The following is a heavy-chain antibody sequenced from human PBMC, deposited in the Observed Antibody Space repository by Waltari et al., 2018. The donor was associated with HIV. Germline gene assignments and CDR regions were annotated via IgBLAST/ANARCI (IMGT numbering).Heavy chain of an antibody. V-gene: IGHV3-23*01. CDR2: ISGSGGST. J-gene: IGHJ4*02. D-gene: IGHD3-9*01. CDR3: AKDPRFDWGY. CDR1: GFTFSSYA. Sequence: EVQLLESGGGLVQPGGSLRLSCAASGFTFSSYAMSWVCQAPGKGLEGFSAISGSGGSTYYADSVKGRFTITRDNSKNTLYLQRNSLRAEDTAVYYCAKDPRFDWGYWGQGTLVTVSS.